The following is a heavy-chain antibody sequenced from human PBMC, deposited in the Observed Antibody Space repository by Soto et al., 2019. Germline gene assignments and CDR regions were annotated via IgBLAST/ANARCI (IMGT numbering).Heavy chain of an antibody. V-gene: IGHV2-5*02. CDR1: GFSLSTSGVG. CDR2: IYWDDDN. D-gene: IGHD3-22*01. Sequence: QITLKESGPTLVKPTQTLTLTCTFSGFSLSTSGVGVRWIRQPPVKALEWLALIYWDDDNRYSPSLKSRLTIPKDTSKNQVVLTMTNMDPVDTATYYCAHIPVIGGHFDYWGQGTLVTVSS. J-gene: IGHJ4*02. CDR3: AHIPVIGGHFDY.